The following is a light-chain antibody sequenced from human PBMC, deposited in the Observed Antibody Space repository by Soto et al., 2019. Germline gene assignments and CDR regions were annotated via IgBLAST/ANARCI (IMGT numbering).Light chain of an antibody. CDR3: QQYRTYST. V-gene: IGKV1-5*01. J-gene: IGKJ2*01. Sequence: DIQMTQSPSTLSASVGDRVTITCRASQSVSSWLAWYQQKPGKAPKLLIYDASILESGVPSRFSGSGSGTEFTLTISSLQPDDFATYYCQQYRTYSTFGQGTKLEIK. CDR2: DAS. CDR1: QSVSSW.